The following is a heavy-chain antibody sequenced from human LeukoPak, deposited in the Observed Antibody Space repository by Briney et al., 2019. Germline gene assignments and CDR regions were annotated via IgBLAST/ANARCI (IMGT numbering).Heavy chain of an antibody. Sequence: GESLKISCKGSGYRFTNYWIGWVRQMPGKGLEWMGIIFPGDSDTRYSPSFQGQVTISADKSISTAYLQWSSLKASDTAIYYCARLPTTVSPRRFDPWGQGTLVTVSS. D-gene: IGHD4-17*01. CDR2: IFPGDSDT. V-gene: IGHV5-51*01. J-gene: IGHJ5*02. CDR1: GYRFTNYW. CDR3: ARLPTTVSPRRFDP.